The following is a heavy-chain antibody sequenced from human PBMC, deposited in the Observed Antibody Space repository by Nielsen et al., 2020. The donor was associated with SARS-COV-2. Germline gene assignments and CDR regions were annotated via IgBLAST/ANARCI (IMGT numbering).Heavy chain of an antibody. CDR1: GFTFSSYG. V-gene: IGHV3-30*03. Sequence: GESLKISCAASGFTFSSYGMHWVRQAPGKGLEWVAVISYDGSNKYYADSVKGRFTISRDNSKNTLYLQMNSLRAEDTAVYYCARVSAMITFGGVPDYWGQGTLVTVSS. D-gene: IGHD3-16*01. J-gene: IGHJ4*02. CDR2: ISYDGSNK. CDR3: ARVSAMITFGGVPDY.